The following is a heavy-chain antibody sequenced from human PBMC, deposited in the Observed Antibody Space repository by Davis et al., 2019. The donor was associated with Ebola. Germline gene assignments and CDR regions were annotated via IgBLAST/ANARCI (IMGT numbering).Heavy chain of an antibody. V-gene: IGHV4-34*01. J-gene: IGHJ4*02. CDR2: INHSGST. Sequence: SETLSLTCAVYGGSFSGYYWSWIRQLPGKGLEWIGEINHSGSTNYNPALKSRVTISVDTSKNQFSLKLSSVTAADTAVYYCARYAGTSQPGDYFDYWGQGTLVTVSS. CDR3: ARYAGTSQPGDYFDY. CDR1: GGSFSGYY. D-gene: IGHD6-13*01.